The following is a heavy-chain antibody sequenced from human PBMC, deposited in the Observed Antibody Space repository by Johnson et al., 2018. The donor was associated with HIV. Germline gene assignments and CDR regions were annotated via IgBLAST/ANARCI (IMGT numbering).Heavy chain of an antibody. D-gene: IGHD4-11*01. J-gene: IGHJ3*02. CDR3: ARETVTSGAFDI. Sequence: EMQLVEPGGALVQPGGPLSLSFAPPGSPFSSSAFHWVPQPPGKGLKWVQPIGPAGATYYPASVRGRFTISRENAKNSLYLQMNSLRAGDTAVYYCARETVTSGAFDIWGQGTMVTVSS. CDR1: GSPFSSSA. CDR2: IGPAGAT. V-gene: IGHV3-13*01.